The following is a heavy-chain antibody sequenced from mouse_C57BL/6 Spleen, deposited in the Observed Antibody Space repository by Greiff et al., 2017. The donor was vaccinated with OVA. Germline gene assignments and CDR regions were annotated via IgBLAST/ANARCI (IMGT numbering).Heavy chain of an antibody. CDR2: ILPGSGST. D-gene: IGHD1-1*01. CDR3: ANKGDYYYGSSSFAY. CDR1: GYTFTGYW. Sequence: VKLMESGAELMKPGASVKLSCKATGYTFTGYWIEWVKQRPGHGLEWIGEILPGSGSTNYNEKFKGKATFTADTSSNTAYMQLSSLTTEDSAIYYCANKGDYYYGSSSFAYWGQGTLVTVSA. V-gene: IGHV1-9*01. J-gene: IGHJ3*01.